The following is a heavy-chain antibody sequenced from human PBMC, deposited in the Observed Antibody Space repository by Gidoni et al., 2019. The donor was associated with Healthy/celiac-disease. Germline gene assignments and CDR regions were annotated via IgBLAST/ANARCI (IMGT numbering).Heavy chain of an antibody. CDR1: GGSISSYY. Sequence: QVQLQESRPGLVKPSETLSLTCTVSGGSISSYYWSWIRQPPGKGLEWIGYIYYSGSTNYNPSLKSRVTISVDTSKNQFSLKLSSVTAADTAVYYCARDFGRGVVPAAKNWFDPWGQGTLVTVSS. CDR3: ARDFGRGVVPAAKNWFDP. D-gene: IGHD2-2*01. J-gene: IGHJ5*02. CDR2: IYYSGST. V-gene: IGHV4-59*01.